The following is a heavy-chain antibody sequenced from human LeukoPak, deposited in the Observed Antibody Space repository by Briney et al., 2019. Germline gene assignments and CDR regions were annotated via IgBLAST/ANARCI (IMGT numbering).Heavy chain of an antibody. D-gene: IGHD5-12*01. J-gene: IGHJ4*02. CDR1: GGSISSSSYY. CDR3: ARGGSSGYERFGY. Sequence: SETLSLTCTVSGGSISSSSYYWGWIRQPPGKGLEWIGSIYYSGSTYYNPSLKSRVTISVDTSKNQFSLKLSSVTAADTAVYYCARGGSSGYERFGYWGQGTLVTVSS. V-gene: IGHV4-39*01. CDR2: IYYSGST.